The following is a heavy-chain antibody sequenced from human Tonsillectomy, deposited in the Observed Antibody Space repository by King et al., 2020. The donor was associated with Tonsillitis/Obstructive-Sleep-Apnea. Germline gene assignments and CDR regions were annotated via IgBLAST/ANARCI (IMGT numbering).Heavy chain of an antibody. CDR2: ISYDVSHK. J-gene: IGHJ5*02. CDR1: GFTFSSYA. V-gene: IGHV3-30*01. D-gene: IGHD2-2*02. CDR3: ARAGYCSATTSCYNWFDP. Sequence: VQPVESGGGVVQPGRSLRLSCAASGFTFSSYAMHWVRQAPGKGPEWVAIISYDVSHKYYADSVRGRFTISRDDSENTVYLQMDSLSAEDTAVYYCARAGYCSATTSCYNWFDPWGQGTLVTVSS.